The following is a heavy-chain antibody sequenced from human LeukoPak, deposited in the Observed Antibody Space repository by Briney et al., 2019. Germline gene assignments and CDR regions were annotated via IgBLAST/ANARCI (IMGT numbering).Heavy chain of an antibody. D-gene: IGHD3-10*01. CDR1: GFTFSSYA. J-gene: IGHJ4*02. V-gene: IGHV3-23*01. CDR2: ISGSGGST. Sequence: GGSLRLSCAASGFTFSSYAMSWVRQAPGKGPEWVSAISGSGGSTYYADSVKGRFTISRDNSKNTLYLQMNSLRAEDTAVYYCAKAPLLWFGEYYFDYWGQGTLVTVSS. CDR3: AKAPLLWFGEYYFDY.